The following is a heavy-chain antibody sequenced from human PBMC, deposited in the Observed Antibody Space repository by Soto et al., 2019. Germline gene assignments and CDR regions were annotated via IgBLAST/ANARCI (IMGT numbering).Heavy chain of an antibody. J-gene: IGHJ3*01. CDR3: AKDIVVVPAADDAFDV. Sequence: GGSLRLSCTASAFTFSNYAMNWVRQAPGKGLEWVSAMSGNGGSIHYAESVKGRFTISRDNSKNTLFLQMNSLRAEDTAVYYCAKDIVVVPAADDAFDVWGQGTLVTVSS. CDR1: AFTFSNYA. V-gene: IGHV3-23*01. CDR2: MSGNGGSI. D-gene: IGHD2-21*01.